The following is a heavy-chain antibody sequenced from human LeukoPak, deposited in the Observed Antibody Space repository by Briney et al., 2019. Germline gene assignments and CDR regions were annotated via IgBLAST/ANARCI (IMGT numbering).Heavy chain of an antibody. V-gene: IGHV3-30*04. D-gene: IGHD6-19*01. J-gene: IGHJ4*02. CDR2: IDSDGSNH. CDR1: GFTFRSYA. Sequence: GGSPRLSCAASGFTFRSYAMHWVRQAPGKGLEWVAIIDSDGSNHFYADSVKGRFTVSRDNSQNTLYLQMNSLRADDVAVYYCAREGPVAVAGIYDYWGQGTLVTASS. CDR3: AREGPVAVAGIYDY.